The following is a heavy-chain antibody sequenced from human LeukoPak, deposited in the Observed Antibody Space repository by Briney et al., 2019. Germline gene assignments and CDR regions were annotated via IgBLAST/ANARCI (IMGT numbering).Heavy chain of an antibody. J-gene: IGHJ5*02. CDR1: GFTVSTNY. Sequence: GGSLRLSCAASGFTVSTNYMNWVRQAPGKGLEWVSVLYIGGTTYYADSVKGRFTISRDNSKNTVYLQMNSLRAEDTAVYYCVREGQVEDLVSWGQGTLVTVSS. V-gene: IGHV3-66*01. CDR2: LYIGGTT. D-gene: IGHD1-26*01. CDR3: VREGQVEDLVS.